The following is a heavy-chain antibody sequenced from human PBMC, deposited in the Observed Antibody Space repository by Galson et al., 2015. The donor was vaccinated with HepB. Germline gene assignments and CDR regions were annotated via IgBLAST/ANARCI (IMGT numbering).Heavy chain of an antibody. Sequence: SVKVSCKASGGTFSSYAISWVRQAPGQRLEWMGWINAGNGNTKYSQKFQGRVTITRDTSASTAYMELSSLRSDDTAVYYCARVCSTSCYSRHYYYGMDVWARGTTVTVP. D-gene: IGHD2-2*02. J-gene: IGHJ6*02. CDR3: ARVCSTSCYSRHYYYGMDV. CDR2: INAGNGNT. CDR1: GGTFSSYA. V-gene: IGHV1-3*01.